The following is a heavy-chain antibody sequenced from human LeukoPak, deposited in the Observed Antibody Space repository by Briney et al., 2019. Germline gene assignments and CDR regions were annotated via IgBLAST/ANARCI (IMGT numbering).Heavy chain of an antibody. CDR2: IWYDGSNK. CDR3: ARDSDRDSGAFDI. Sequence: QAGGSLRLSCAASGFTFSSYGVHWVRQAPGKGLEWVAVIWYDGSNKYYADSVKGRFTISRDNSKNTLYLQMNSLRAEDTAVYYCARDSDRDSGAFDIWGQGTMVTVSS. CDR1: GFTFSSYG. D-gene: IGHD2-21*01. J-gene: IGHJ3*02. V-gene: IGHV3-33*01.